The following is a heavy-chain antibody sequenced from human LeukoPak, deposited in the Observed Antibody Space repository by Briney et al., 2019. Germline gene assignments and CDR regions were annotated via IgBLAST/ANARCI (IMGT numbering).Heavy chain of an antibody. CDR2: ISYLGNEI. J-gene: IGHJ4*02. D-gene: IGHD2-21*01. CDR3: AVDHCGAESCSSSRIDY. Sequence: GGSLRLSCAVSGFTFPDYYMTWIRQPPGKGLEWVSYISYLGNEIYYADSVKARFTSSRDYARNSLFLQMNSLRVEDTAVYYFAVDHCGAESCSSSRIDYWGQGTLVAVSS. V-gene: IGHV3-11*01. CDR1: GFTFPDYY.